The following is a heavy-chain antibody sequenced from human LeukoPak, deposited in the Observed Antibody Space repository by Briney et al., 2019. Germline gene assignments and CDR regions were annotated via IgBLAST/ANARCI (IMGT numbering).Heavy chain of an antibody. D-gene: IGHD3-16*02. Sequence: SETLSLTCAVYGGSFSGHYWSWIRQAPGKGLEWIGEINESGSTNYNPSLKSRVTISVDTSKSQFSLKLNSVTAADTAVYYCARPQSYLGYYNMDVWGKGTTVTVSS. J-gene: IGHJ6*03. CDR2: INESGST. CDR1: GGSFSGHY. CDR3: ARPQSYLGYYNMDV. V-gene: IGHV4-34*01.